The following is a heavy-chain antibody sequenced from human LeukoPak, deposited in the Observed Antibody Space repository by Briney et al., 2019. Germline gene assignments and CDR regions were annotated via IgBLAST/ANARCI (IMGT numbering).Heavy chain of an antibody. J-gene: IGHJ4*02. CDR3: ARDATRGSYYFDY. Sequence: GASVKVTCKASGYTFTGYYMHWVRQAPGQGLEWMGWINPNSDGTNYAQKFQGRVTMTRDTSISTAYMELSRLRSDDTAVYYCARDATRGSYYFDYWGQGTLVTVSS. CDR1: GYTFTGYY. D-gene: IGHD3-10*01. CDR2: INPNSDGT. V-gene: IGHV1-2*02.